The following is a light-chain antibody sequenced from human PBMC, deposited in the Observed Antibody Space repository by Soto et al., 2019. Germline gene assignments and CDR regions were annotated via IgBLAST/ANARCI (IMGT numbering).Light chain of an antibody. J-gene: IGKJ5*01. CDR2: SSS. CDR3: QQHGTSPIT. CDR1: QRISTN. V-gene: IGKV3-20*01. Sequence: DIEITPSPPILSMSPGVGAXLFCRASQRISTNLAWYRHIPGQAPRLLIVSSSRRPTDVPARFSGSGSGTDFTLTISRLEPEDVAVYYCQQHGTSPITFGQGTRLEIK.